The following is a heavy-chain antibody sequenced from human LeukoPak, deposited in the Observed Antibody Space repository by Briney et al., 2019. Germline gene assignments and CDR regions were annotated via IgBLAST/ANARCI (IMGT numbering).Heavy chain of an antibody. J-gene: IGHJ5*02. CDR3: ARDRYCSGGSCANWFDP. CDR2: ISSSSSYI. D-gene: IGHD2-15*01. CDR1: GFTFSSYS. Sequence: KPGGSLRLSCAASGFTFSSYSMNWVHQAPGKGLEWVPSISSSSSYIYYADSVKGRFTISRDNAKNSLYLQMNSLRAEDTAVYYCARDRYCSGGSCANWFDPWGQGTLVTVSS. V-gene: IGHV3-21*01.